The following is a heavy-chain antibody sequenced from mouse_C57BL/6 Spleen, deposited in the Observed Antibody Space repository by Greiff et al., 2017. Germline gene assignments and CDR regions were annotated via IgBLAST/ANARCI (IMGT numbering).Heavy chain of an antibody. V-gene: IGHV5-9*01. J-gene: IGHJ1*03. Sequence: EVQLVESGGGLVKPGGSLKLSCAASGFTFSSYTMSWVRQTPEKRLEWVATISGGGGNTYYPDSVKGRFTISRDNAKNTLYLQLSSLGSADTAWYYYARHQTRGYFDVWGTGATVTVPS. CDR3: ARHQTRGYFDV. CDR1: GFTFSSYT. CDR2: ISGGGGNT. D-gene: IGHD3-3*01.